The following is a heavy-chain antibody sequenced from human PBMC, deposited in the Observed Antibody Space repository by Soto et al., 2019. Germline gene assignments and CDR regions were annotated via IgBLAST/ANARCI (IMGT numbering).Heavy chain of an antibody. J-gene: IGHJ6*02. CDR1: GGTFSSYA. V-gene: IGHV1-69*01. D-gene: IGHD2-15*01. CDR3: ASRRLGYCSGGSCYSAGYYYYGMDV. CDR2: IIPIFGTA. Sequence: QVQLVQSGAEVKKPGSSVKVSCKASGGTFSSYAISWVRQAPGQGLEWMGGIIPIFGTANYAQKFQGRVTITADESTSTAYMELRSLRSEDTAVYYCASRRLGYCSGGSCYSAGYYYYGMDVWGQGTTVTVSS.